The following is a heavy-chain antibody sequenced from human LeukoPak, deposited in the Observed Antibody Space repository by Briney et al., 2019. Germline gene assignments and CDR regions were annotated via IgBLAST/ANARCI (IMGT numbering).Heavy chain of an antibody. CDR3: ARDRVVVTAVLSGYFDY. CDR2: IPYDGSNK. Sequence: GGSLRLSCAASGFTFSSYAMHWVRQAPGKGLEWVTVIPYDGSNKFYADSVKGRFTISRDNSKNTLYLQMNSLRAEDTAVYYCARDRVVVTAVLSGYFDYWGQGTLVTVSS. CDR1: GFTFSSYA. V-gene: IGHV3-30-3*01. D-gene: IGHD2-21*02. J-gene: IGHJ4*02.